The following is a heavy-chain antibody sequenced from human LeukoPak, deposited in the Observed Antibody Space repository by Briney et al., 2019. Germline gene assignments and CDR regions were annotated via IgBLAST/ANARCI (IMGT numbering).Heavy chain of an antibody. Sequence: PGGSLRLSCAASGFTFSSYGMSWVRQAPGKGLEWVSAIGGRDGSTYYADSVKGRFTISRDNSKNTQYVQMNSLRAEDTAVYYCAKGHYYGSGSLDYWGQGTLVTVSS. CDR1: GFTFSSYG. J-gene: IGHJ4*02. D-gene: IGHD3-10*01. V-gene: IGHV3-23*01. CDR2: IGGRDGST. CDR3: AKGHYYGSGSLDY.